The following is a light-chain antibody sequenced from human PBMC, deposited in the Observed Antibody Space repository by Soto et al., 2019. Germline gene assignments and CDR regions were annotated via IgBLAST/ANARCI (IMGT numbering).Light chain of an antibody. Sequence: EIVMTQSPATLSVSPGERATLSCRASQSVRSNLAWYQQKPGQAPRLLIYGASTRATGIPARFSGSGSGTEFTLTISSLQSEDFATYYCQQYYSYVTFGPGTKVDIK. CDR2: GAS. CDR3: QQYYSYVT. V-gene: IGKV3-15*01. CDR1: QSVRSN. J-gene: IGKJ3*01.